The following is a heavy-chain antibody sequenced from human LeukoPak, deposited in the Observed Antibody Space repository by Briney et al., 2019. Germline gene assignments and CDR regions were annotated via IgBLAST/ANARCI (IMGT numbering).Heavy chain of an antibody. CDR2: INHSGST. CDR3: ARDRYYGSGSYYKFDF. V-gene: IGHV4-34*01. D-gene: IGHD3-10*01. J-gene: IGHJ4*02. CDR1: GGSFSGYY. Sequence: SETLSLTCAVYGGSFSGYYWSWIRQPPGKGLEWIGEINHSGSTNYNASLKSRVTISVDRSKNQFSLKLSSVTAADTAVYYCARDRYYGSGSYYKFDFWGQGNLVTVSS.